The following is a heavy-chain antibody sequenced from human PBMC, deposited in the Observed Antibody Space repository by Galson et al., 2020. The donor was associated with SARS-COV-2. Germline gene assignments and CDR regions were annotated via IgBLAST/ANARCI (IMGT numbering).Heavy chain of an antibody. CDR3: AKDRRVGASDSFDT. J-gene: IGHJ4*02. CDR1: GYTFSIYG. D-gene: IGHD1-26*01. CDR2: ISAYNGYT. V-gene: IGHV1-18*01. Sequence: ALVKVSCKASGYTFSIYGINWVRQAPGQGLEWMGCISAYNGYTDYAPRFQGRVTMTTDTSTTTAYMELRSLRSDDTAVYYCAKDRRVGASDSFDTWGQGTLVAVSS.